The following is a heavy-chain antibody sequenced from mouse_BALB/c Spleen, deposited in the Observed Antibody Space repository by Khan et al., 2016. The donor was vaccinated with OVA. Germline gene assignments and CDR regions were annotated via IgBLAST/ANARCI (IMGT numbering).Heavy chain of an antibody. Sequence: EVELVESGPGLVKPPQSLSLTCTVTGYSITSDYAWNWIRQFPGNKLEWMGYISYSGSTTYNPSLKSRISITRATSKDQFFLQLKSMTSEDTATYYCASELGLYYALDYWGQGTSVTVSS. J-gene: IGHJ4*01. CDR3: ASELGLYYALDY. V-gene: IGHV3-2*02. CDR2: ISYSGST. CDR1: GYSITSDYA. D-gene: IGHD4-1*01.